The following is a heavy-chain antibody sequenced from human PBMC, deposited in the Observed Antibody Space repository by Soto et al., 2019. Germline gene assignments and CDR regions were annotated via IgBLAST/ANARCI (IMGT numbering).Heavy chain of an antibody. V-gene: IGHV1-2*02. J-gene: IGHJ4*02. D-gene: IGHD4-17*01. CDR3: ATRLPSDF. Sequence: ASVKVSCKASGYTFYGYHIFWVREVPGQGLEWVGWINPDNGDTNYAQKFQGRVTMTSDTPISTAYMELTRLTTDDTAVYYCATRLPSDFWGQGTLVTVSS. CDR1: GYTFYGYH. CDR2: INPDNGDT.